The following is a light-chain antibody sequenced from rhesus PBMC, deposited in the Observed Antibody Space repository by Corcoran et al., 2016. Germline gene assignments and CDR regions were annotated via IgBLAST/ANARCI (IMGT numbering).Light chain of an antibody. CDR2: EVS. CDR1: SRDIGGYNY. J-gene: IGLJ6*01. CDR3: CSYAGSYTFV. Sequence: QAALTQPRSVSGSPGQSVTISCTGTSRDIGGYNYVSWYQQHPGTAPKLMIYEVSKRPSGVSDRFSGSKSGNTASLTISGLQAEDEADYYFCSYAGSYTFVFGSGTKLTVL. V-gene: IGLV2-32*01.